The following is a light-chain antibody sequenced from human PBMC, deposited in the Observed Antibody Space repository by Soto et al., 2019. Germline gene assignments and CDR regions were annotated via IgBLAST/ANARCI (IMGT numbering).Light chain of an antibody. J-gene: IGLJ1*01. CDR1: SSDVGGYNF. CDR3: SSYTTSTTVV. V-gene: IGLV2-14*03. Sequence: QSVLTQPASVFGSPGQSITFSCTGTSSDVGGYNFVPWYQQHPGKAPKLMIYEVSSRPSGVSNRFSGSKSGNTASLTISGLQPEDEADYYCSSYTTSTTVVFGTGTKVT. CDR2: EVS.